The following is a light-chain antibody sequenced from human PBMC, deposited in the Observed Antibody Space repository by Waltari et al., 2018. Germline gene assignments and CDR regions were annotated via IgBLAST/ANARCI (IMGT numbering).Light chain of an antibody. CDR2: ATS. V-gene: IGKV1-9*01. Sequence: DIQLTQSPSFLSASLGDRVTITCRASQVISSYLAWYQQKPGKAPKLLIYATSTLHTGVPSRFSGSGSGTEFTLTISSLQSEDFATYYCQQLNSYPPGYTFGQGTKLEIK. CDR1: QVISSY. CDR3: QQLNSYPPGYT. J-gene: IGKJ2*01.